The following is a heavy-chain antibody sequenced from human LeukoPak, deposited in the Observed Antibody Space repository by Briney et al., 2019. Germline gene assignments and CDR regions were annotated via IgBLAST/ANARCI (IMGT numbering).Heavy chain of an antibody. CDR3: ARDSGYCSGGSCWYFDY. D-gene: IGHD2-15*01. J-gene: IGHJ4*02. Sequence: ASVKVSCKASGYTFTSYVISWVRQAPGQGLEWMGWISAYNGNTNYAQNFQGRVTMTRDTSTSTAYMELGRLRSDDTAVYYCARDSGYCSGGSCWYFDYWGQGTLVTVSS. CDR1: GYTFTSYV. CDR2: ISAYNGNT. V-gene: IGHV1-18*01.